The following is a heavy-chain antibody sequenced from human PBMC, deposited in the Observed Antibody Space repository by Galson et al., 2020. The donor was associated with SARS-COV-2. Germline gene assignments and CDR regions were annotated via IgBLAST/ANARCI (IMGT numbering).Heavy chain of an antibody. CDR3: ARDPRAYCGGDCYYGWFDP. V-gene: IGHV3-30*19. D-gene: IGHD2-21*02. CDR2: IWYDGINK. Sequence: GGSLRLSCAASGFTFSDYGMHWVRQAPGKGLEWVAAIWYDGINKNYAASVKGRFTVSRDNSKNTVYLQMNSLRVDDTAVYYCARDPRAYCGGDCYYGWFDPWGQGTLVTVSS. J-gene: IGHJ5*02. CDR1: GFTFSDYG.